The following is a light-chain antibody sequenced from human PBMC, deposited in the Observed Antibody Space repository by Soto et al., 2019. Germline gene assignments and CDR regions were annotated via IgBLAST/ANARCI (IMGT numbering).Light chain of an antibody. V-gene: IGKV3-15*01. CDR2: GAS. J-gene: IGKJ1*01. CDR3: QQYYDWPWT. CDR1: QSISSN. Sequence: EIVMTQSPATLSVSPGERATLSCRASQSISSNLAWYQQKPGQAPRLLIYGASTRATGSPAGFSGSGSGTEFTLTISSLQSEDFAVYYCQQYYDWPWTFGHGTKVEIK.